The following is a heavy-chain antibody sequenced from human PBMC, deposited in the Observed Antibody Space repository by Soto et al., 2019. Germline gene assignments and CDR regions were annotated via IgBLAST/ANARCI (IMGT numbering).Heavy chain of an antibody. CDR3: ARVVPGAEAWFGP. Sequence: ASVKVSCKTSGYTFSNYGITWVRQTPGQPLEWLGWISLYSDGTNYAQRFQGRVSMTTDTSTTTAYMELRSLRSDDTAVYYCARVVPGAEAWFGPWGQGTLVTVSS. CDR2: ISLYSDGT. D-gene: IGHD2-2*01. J-gene: IGHJ5*02. V-gene: IGHV1-18*01. CDR1: GYTFSNYG.